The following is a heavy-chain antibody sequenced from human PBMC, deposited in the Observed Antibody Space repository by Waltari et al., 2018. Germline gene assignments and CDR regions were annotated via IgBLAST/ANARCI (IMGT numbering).Heavy chain of an antibody. J-gene: IGHJ4*02. CDR1: GYTLTELS. V-gene: IGHV1-24*01. D-gene: IGHD1-26*01. CDR3: ARDASGSYNFDS. CDR2: FDPENGET. Sequence: QVQLVQSGAEVKKPGASVKVSCKVSGYTLTELSMHWVRQAPGKGLEWMGSFDPENGETIYAQKFQGIVTMTEDTSTDTAYMELSSLRSEDTAVYYCARDASGSYNFDSWGQGTLVTVSS.